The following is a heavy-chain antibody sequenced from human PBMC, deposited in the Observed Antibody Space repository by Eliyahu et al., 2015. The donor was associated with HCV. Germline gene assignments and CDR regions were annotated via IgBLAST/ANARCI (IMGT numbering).Heavy chain of an antibody. V-gene: IGHV3-33*01. J-gene: IGHJ4*02. CDR2: IWYDGSNK. D-gene: IGHD3-10*01. Sequence: QVQLVESGGGVVQPGXSLRLSCAAXGFTFXXYGMPXVRQGPGKGLEWVAVIWYDGSNKYYADSVKGRFTISRDNSKNTLYLQMNSLRAEDTAVYYCARDDSGRVVYWGQGTLVTVSS. CDR3: ARDDSGRVVY. CDR1: GFTFXXYG.